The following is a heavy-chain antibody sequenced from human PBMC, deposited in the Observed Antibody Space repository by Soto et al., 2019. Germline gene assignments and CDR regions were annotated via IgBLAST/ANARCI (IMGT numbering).Heavy chain of an antibody. J-gene: IGHJ6*02. CDR1: GYSFTSYW. Sequence: SGESLKISCKGSGYSFTSYWIGWVRQMPGKGLEWMGIIYPGDSDTRYSPSFQGQVTISADKSISTAYLQWSSLKASDTAMYYCARLVYSGYDRSTAAYYYYGMDVWGQGTTVTVSS. D-gene: IGHD5-12*01. CDR3: ARLVYSGYDRSTAAYYYYGMDV. CDR2: IYPGDSDT. V-gene: IGHV5-51*01.